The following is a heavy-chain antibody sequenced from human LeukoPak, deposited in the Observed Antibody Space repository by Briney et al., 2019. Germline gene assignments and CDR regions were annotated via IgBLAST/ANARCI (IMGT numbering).Heavy chain of an antibody. D-gene: IGHD1-26*01. CDR2: IYYSRST. CDR1: GGSISSYY. V-gene: IGHV4-59*01. CDR3: ARDLSGSYDY. Sequence: PSETLSLTCTVSGGSISSYYWSWIRQPPGKGLEWIGYIYYSRSTNYNPSLKSRVTISVDTSKNQFSLKLSSVTAADTAVYYCARDLSGSYDYWGQGTLVTVSS. J-gene: IGHJ4*02.